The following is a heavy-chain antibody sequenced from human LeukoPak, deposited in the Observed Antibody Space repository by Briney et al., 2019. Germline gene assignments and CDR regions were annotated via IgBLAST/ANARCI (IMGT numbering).Heavy chain of an antibody. Sequence: SETLSLTCAVYGGSFSGYYWSWIRQPPGKGLEWIGEINHSGSTNYNPSLKSRVTISVDTSKNQFSLKLSSVTAAGTAVYYCARGRSVHSSSWYPNYFDYWGQGTLVTVSS. V-gene: IGHV4-34*01. J-gene: IGHJ4*02. CDR3: ARGRSVHSSSWYPNYFDY. CDR2: INHSGST. CDR1: GGSFSGYY. D-gene: IGHD6-13*01.